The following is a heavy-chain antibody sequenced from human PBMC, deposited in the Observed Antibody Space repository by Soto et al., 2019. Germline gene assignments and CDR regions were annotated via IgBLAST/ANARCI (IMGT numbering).Heavy chain of an antibody. CDR1: GGSISSSSYY. CDR2: IYYSGST. CDR3: ARPYYDFWSGYLAYYYGMDV. Sequence: PSETLSLTCTVSGGSISSSSYYWGWIRQPPGKGLEWIGSIYYSGSTYYNPSLKSRVTISVDTSENQFSLKLSSVTAADTAVYYCARPYYDFWSGYLAYYYGMDVWGQGTTVTVSS. D-gene: IGHD3-3*01. J-gene: IGHJ6*02. V-gene: IGHV4-39*01.